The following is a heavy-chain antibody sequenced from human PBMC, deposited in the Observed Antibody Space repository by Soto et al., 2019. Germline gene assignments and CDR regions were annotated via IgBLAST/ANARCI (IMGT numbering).Heavy chain of an antibody. V-gene: IGHV3-30*18. CDR3: AKDMQRYSSLYYFDY. CDR1: GFTFSTYG. CDR2: ISYDGSNK. D-gene: IGHD6-19*01. Sequence: GGSLRLSCAASGFTFSTYGMHWVRQAPGKGLEWVAVISYDGSNKYYADSVKGRFTISRDNSKNTLYLQMNSLRAEDTAVYYCAKDMQRYSSLYYFDYWGQGTLVTVSS. J-gene: IGHJ4*02.